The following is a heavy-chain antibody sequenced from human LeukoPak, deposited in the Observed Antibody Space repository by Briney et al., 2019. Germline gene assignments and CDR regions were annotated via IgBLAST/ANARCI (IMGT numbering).Heavy chain of an antibody. CDR2: INHSGST. D-gene: IGHD2-15*01. CDR1: GGSFSGYY. Sequence: PSETLSLTCAVYGGSFSGYYWSWIRQPPGKGLEWIGEINHSGSTNYNPSLKSRVTISVDTSKNQFSLKLSSVTAADTAVYYCARHIGYCSGGSCYVSYFDYWGQGTLVTVSS. J-gene: IGHJ4*02. V-gene: IGHV4-34*01. CDR3: ARHIGYCSGGSCYVSYFDY.